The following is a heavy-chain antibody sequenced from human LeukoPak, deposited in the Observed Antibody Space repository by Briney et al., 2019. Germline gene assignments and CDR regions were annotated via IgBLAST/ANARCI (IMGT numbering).Heavy chain of an antibody. J-gene: IGHJ2*01. V-gene: IGHV3-64*01. Sequence: PGGSLRLSCAASRFTFSSYAMHWVRQAPGKGLEYVSAISSNGGSTYYANSVKGRFTISRDNSKNTLYLQMGSLRAEDMAVYYCASSPPTGTTWYFDLWGRGTLVTVSS. D-gene: IGHD1-7*01. CDR2: ISSNGGST. CDR1: RFTFSSYA. CDR3: ASSPPTGTTWYFDL.